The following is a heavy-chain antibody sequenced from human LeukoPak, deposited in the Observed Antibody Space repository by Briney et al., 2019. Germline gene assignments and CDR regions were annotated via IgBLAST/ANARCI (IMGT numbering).Heavy chain of an antibody. D-gene: IGHD3-22*01. CDR1: GYTFTSYA. CDR2: INAGNGNT. Sequence: ASVKVSCEASGYTFTSYAMHWVRQAPGQRLEWMGWINAGNGNTKYSQKFQGRVTITRDTSASTAYMELSSLRSEDTAVYYCARDDSSGYYYGYWGQGTLVTVSS. J-gene: IGHJ4*02. CDR3: ARDDSSGYYYGY. V-gene: IGHV1-3*01.